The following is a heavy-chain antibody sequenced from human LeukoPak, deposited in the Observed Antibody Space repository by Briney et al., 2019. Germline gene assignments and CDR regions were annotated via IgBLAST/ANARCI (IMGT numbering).Heavy chain of an antibody. Sequence: QPGGSLRLSCAASGFTFSSYWMSWVRQAPGKGLEWVANIKQDGSEKYYVDSVKGRFTISRDNAKNSLYLQMNSLRAEDTALYYCAKTPHGDYESSFFDYWGQGTLVTVSS. CDR1: GFTFSSYW. CDR2: IKQDGSEK. J-gene: IGHJ4*02. V-gene: IGHV3-7*03. CDR3: AKTPHGDYESSFFDY. D-gene: IGHD4-17*01.